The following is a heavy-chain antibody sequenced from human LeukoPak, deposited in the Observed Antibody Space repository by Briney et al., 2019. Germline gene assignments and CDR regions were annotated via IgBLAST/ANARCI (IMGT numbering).Heavy chain of an antibody. J-gene: IGHJ4*02. Sequence: GGSLRLSCAASGFTFSSYGMNWVRQAPGKGLEWVSGISGDAGRTYYADSVKGRFTIYRDNSKNTLYLQMNSLRAEDTAVYYCARAPGYRGFLDYWGQGTLVTVSS. CDR3: ARAPGYRGFLDY. D-gene: IGHD6-13*01. CDR2: ISGDAGRT. V-gene: IGHV3-23*01. CDR1: GFTFSSYG.